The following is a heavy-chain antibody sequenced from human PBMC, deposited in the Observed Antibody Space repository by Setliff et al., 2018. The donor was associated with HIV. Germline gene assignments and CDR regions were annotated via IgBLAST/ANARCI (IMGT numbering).Heavy chain of an antibody. Sequence: KTSETLSLTCTVSGGSISSHYWNWIRQPPGKGLEWIGYIYYSGSTNYNPSLKSRVTISVDTSKNQFSLKLSSVTAADTAVYYCARTEYYSYGDAPFDYWGHGTLVTVSS. D-gene: IGHD5-18*01. V-gene: IGHV4-59*11. CDR1: GGSISSHY. CDR2: IYYSGST. CDR3: ARTEYYSYGDAPFDY. J-gene: IGHJ4*01.